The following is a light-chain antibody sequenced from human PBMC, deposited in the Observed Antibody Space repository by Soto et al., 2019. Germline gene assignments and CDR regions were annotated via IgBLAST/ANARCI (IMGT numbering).Light chain of an antibody. CDR2: KAS. J-gene: IGKJ1*01. CDR1: QTISSW. Sequence: DIQMTQSPSTLSGSVGDRVTITCRARQTISSWLAWYHQQPGQAPQLLIYKASTLKSGCPSRFRGCGSGTEFTLTIGSLKLDDFATSHCQQYHSYSAAFGQGIKGDI. V-gene: IGKV1-5*03. CDR3: QQYHSYSAA.